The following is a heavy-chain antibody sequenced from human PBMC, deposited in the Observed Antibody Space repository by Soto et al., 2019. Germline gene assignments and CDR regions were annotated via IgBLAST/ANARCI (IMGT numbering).Heavy chain of an antibody. CDR1: GGPISSYY. J-gene: IGHJ5*02. Sequence: QVQLQESGPGLVQPSETLSLTCTVSGGPISSYYWSWIRQPAGKGLEWIGRIYSNGITIYNPSLKTRVTMSVDTANNQVSLNLGSMTASDTAVYYCSRGPVSYNWFDLWGQGTLVTVSS. V-gene: IGHV4-4*07. CDR3: SRGPVSYNWFDL. D-gene: IGHD3-10*01. CDR2: IYSNGIT.